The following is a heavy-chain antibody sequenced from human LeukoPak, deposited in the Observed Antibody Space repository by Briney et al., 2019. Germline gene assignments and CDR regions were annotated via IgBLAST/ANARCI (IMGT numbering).Heavy chain of an antibody. Sequence: ASVKVSCKASGGTFSSYAISWVRQAPGQGLEWMGGIIPIFGTANYAQKFQGRVTITADESTSTAYMELSSLRSEDTAVYYCASTRYCSGDSCFAFDIWGQGTMVTVSS. CDR3: ASTRYCSGDSCFAFDI. CDR1: GGTFSSYA. J-gene: IGHJ3*02. V-gene: IGHV1-69*01. D-gene: IGHD2-15*01. CDR2: IIPIFGTA.